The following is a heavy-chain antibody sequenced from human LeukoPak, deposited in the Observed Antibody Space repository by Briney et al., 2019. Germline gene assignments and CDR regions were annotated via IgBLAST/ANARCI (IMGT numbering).Heavy chain of an antibody. V-gene: IGHV4-59*08. CDR1: GGSISSYY. CDR3: ARRIGYSSSTGIIDY. CDR2: IYYSGST. D-gene: IGHD6-13*01. J-gene: IGHJ4*02. Sequence: SETLSLTCTVSGGSISSYYWHWIRQPPGKGLEWIGFIYYSGSTNYNPSLKSRVTISVDTSKNQFSLKLSSVTAADTAVYYCARRIGYSSSTGIIDYWGQGTLVTVSS.